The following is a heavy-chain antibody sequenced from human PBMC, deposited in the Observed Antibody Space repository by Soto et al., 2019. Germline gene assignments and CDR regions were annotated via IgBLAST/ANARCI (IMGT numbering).Heavy chain of an antibody. CDR3: AKDGVRGWQLGGHYSYYGMDV. D-gene: IGHD6-6*01. CDR1: GFTVCSYG. J-gene: IGHJ6*02. V-gene: IGHV3-30*02. CDR2: ISYDGSNK. Sequence: GGSLRLSCAASGFTVCSYGMHRFRQAPGKGLEWVAVISYDGSNKYYADSVKGRFTISRDNSKNTLYLQMNSLRAEDTAVYYCAKDGVRGWQLGGHYSYYGMDVWGQGTTVTVSS.